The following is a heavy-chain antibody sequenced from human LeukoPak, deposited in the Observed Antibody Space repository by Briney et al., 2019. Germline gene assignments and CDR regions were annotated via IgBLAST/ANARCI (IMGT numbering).Heavy chain of an antibody. CDR3: ARQRYYYYYMDV. CDR2: IYTSGST. CDR1: GGSISSYY. Sequence: PSETLSLTCTVSGGSISSYYWSWIRQPPGKGLEWIGYIYTSGSTNYNPSLKSRVTISVDTFKNQFSLKLSSVTAADTAVYYCARQRYYYYYMDVWGKGTTVTVSS. D-gene: IGHD5-24*01. J-gene: IGHJ6*03. V-gene: IGHV4-4*09.